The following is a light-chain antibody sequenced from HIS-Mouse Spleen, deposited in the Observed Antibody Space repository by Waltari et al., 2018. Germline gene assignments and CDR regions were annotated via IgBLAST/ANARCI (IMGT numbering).Light chain of an antibody. J-gene: IGLJ1*01. CDR3: CSYAGSYTGV. CDR2: DVS. V-gene: IGLV2-11*01. CDR1: SSDVGGYNY. Sequence: QSALTQPRSVSGSPGQSVTISCTVTSSDVGGYNYVSWYQQHPGKAPKRMIYDVSKRPSGVPDRFSGSKSGNTASLTISGLQAEDEADYYCCSYAGSYTGVFGTGTKVTVL.